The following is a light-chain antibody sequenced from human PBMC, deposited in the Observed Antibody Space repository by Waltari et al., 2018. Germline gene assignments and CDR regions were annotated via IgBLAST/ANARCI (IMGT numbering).Light chain of an antibody. Sequence: EIVLTQPPATRSLSPVERGTLSCRASQSVSSYLAWYQQKPGQAPRLLIYVASNRATGIPARFSGSGSGTDFTLTISSLEPEDFAVYYCQQRSNWPLTFGGGTKVEIK. J-gene: IGKJ4*01. CDR2: VAS. CDR1: QSVSSY. V-gene: IGKV3-11*01. CDR3: QQRSNWPLT.